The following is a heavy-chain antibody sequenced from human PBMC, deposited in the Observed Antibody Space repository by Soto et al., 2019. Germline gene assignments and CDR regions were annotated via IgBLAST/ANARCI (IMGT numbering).Heavy chain of an antibody. CDR3: ARMRGGAGSGSYRRRPEPFDY. V-gene: IGHV3-33*01. CDR1: GFTFSSYG. J-gene: IGHJ4*02. D-gene: IGHD3-10*01. Sequence: QVQLVESGGGVVQPGRSLRLSCAASGFTFSSYGMHWVRQAPGKGLEWVAVIWYDGSNKYYADSVKGRFTISRDNSKNTRYLQMNGLRAEDTAVYYCARMRGGAGSGSYRRRPEPFDYWGQGTLVTVSS. CDR2: IWYDGSNK.